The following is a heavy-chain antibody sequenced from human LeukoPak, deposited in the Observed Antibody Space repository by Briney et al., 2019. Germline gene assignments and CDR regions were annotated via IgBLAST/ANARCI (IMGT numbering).Heavy chain of an antibody. V-gene: IGHV3-48*02. CDR2: ISSSSSTI. CDR3: ARAIGGYSYGYHFDY. D-gene: IGHD5-18*01. Sequence: GGSLRLSCAASGFTFSSYSMNWVRQAPGKGLEWVSYISSSSSTIYYADSVKGRFTISRDNAKNSLYLQMNSLRDEDTAVYYCARAIGGYSYGYHFDYWGQGTLVTVSS. CDR1: GFTFSSYS. J-gene: IGHJ4*02.